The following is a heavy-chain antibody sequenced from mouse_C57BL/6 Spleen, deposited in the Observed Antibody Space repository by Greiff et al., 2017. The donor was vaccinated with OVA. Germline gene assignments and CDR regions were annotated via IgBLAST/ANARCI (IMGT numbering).Heavy chain of an antibody. CDR1: GYTFTDYE. D-gene: IGHD2-4*01. J-gene: IGHJ3*01. Sequence: SGAELVRPGASVTLSCKASGYTFTDYEMHWVKQTPVHGLEWIGAIDPETGGTAYNQKFKGKAILTADKSSSTAYMELRSLTSEDSAVYYCAVYYDYGEFAYWGQGTLVTVSA. CDR2: IDPETGGT. CDR3: AVYYDYGEFAY. V-gene: IGHV1-15*01.